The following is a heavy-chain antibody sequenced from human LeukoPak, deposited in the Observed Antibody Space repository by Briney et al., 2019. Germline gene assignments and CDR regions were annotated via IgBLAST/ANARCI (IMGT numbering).Heavy chain of an antibody. J-gene: IGHJ4*02. CDR2: ISSSSSVI. D-gene: IGHD2-8*01. Sequence: GGSLRLSCAASGFTFSNFTMSWVRQAPGKGLEWISYISSSSSVIYYADSVKGRFTISRDNAENSLYLQMNSLRAEDTAMYYCTRTPIGCAFFDYWGQGTLVTVSS. V-gene: IGHV3-48*04. CDR1: GFTFSNFT. CDR3: TRTPIGCAFFDY.